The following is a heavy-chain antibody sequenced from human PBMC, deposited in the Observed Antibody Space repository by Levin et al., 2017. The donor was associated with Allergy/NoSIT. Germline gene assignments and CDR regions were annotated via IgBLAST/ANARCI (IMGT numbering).Heavy chain of an antibody. CDR1: GFTFSSYG. Sequence: PGGSLRLSCAASGFTFSSYGMHWVRQAPGKGLEWVAVIWYDGSNKYYADSVKGRFTISRDNSKNTLYLQMNSLRAEDTAVYYCARVIPSSGWYGMGGAFDIWGQGTMVTVSS. D-gene: IGHD6-13*01. V-gene: IGHV3-33*01. CDR3: ARVIPSSGWYGMGGAFDI. CDR2: IWYDGSNK. J-gene: IGHJ3*02.